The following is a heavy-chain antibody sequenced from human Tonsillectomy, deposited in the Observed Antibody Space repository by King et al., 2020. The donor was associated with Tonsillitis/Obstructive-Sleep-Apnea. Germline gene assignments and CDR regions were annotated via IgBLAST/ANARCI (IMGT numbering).Heavy chain of an antibody. D-gene: IGHD3-22*01. CDR2: INPSGGST. J-gene: IGHJ4*02. CDR3: ARDHGYYYDSSGYSWMDY. CDR1: GYTFTSYY. V-gene: IGHV1-46*01. Sequence: VQLVESGAEVKKPGASVKVSCKAYGYTFTSYYMHWVRQAPGQGLEWMGIINPSGGSTSYAQKFQGRVTMTRDTSTSTVYMELSSLRSEDTAVYYCARDHGYYYDSSGYSWMDYWGQGTLVTVSS.